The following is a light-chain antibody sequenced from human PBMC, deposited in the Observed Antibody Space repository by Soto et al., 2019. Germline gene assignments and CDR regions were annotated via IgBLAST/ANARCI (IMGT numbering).Light chain of an antibody. CDR1: SSDGGGFKF. CDR3: SSYRGSNTPRV. Sequence: QSALTQPASLSGSPGQSVTISGTGTSSDGGGFKFVSGYQQHPGKVPKLLIYDVSNRPSGVSSRFSGSKSGNTASLTISGRQAEDAADYYFSSYRGSNTPRVFGGGTKLTVL. CDR2: DVS. J-gene: IGLJ3*02. V-gene: IGLV2-14*03.